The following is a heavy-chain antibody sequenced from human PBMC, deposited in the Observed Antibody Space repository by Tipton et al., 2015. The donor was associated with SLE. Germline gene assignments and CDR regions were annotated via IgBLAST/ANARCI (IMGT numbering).Heavy chain of an antibody. CDR2: VNYSGST. Sequence: TLSLTCTVSGGSISSTHYYWGWIRQPPGKGLEWIGEVNYSGSTSYNPSLQSRVTISVDTSKSQFSLKLSSVTAADTAVYYCARDRYYGSGSLGSNYYYMDVWGKGTTVTVSS. J-gene: IGHJ6*03. CDR3: ARDRYYGSGSLGSNYYYMDV. CDR1: GGSISSTHYY. D-gene: IGHD3-10*01. V-gene: IGHV4-39*07.